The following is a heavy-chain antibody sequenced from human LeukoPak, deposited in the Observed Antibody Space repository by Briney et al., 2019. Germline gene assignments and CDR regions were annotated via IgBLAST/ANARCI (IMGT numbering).Heavy chain of an antibody. V-gene: IGHV3-48*03. Sequence: PGGSLRLSCAASGFTFSSYEINWVRQAPGKGLEWVSYISSSGSTRYYADSVKGRFTISRDNSKSTLLLQMNSLRAEDTAVYYCAKVRWDNSGWYYLDSWGQGTLVTVSS. CDR1: GFTFSSYE. CDR2: ISSSGSTR. D-gene: IGHD6-19*01. J-gene: IGHJ4*02. CDR3: AKVRWDNSGWYYLDS.